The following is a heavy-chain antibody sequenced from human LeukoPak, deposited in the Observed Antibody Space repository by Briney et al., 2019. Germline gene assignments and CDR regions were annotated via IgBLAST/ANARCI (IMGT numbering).Heavy chain of an antibody. V-gene: IGHV3-66*01. CDR2: IYSGGST. CDR3: ARGGYGSHYYYYYYMDV. CDR1: GFTVSSNY. Sequence: GGSLRLSCAASGFTVSSNYMSWVRQAPGKGLEWVSVIYSGGSTYYADSVKGRFTISRDNSKSTLYLQMNSLRAEDTAVYYCARGGYGSHYYYYYYMDVWGKGTTVTVSS. J-gene: IGHJ6*03. D-gene: IGHD5-18*01.